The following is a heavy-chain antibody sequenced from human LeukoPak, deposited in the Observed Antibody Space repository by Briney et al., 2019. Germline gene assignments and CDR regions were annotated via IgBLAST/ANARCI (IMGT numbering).Heavy chain of an antibody. CDR3: AKANHDSSGYYGMDV. V-gene: IGHV3-30*02. J-gene: IGHJ6*04. Sequence: PGGSLRLSCAASGFTYSSYGMHWVRQAPGKGLEWVAFIRYDGSNKYYADSVKGRFTISRDNSKNTLYLQMNSLRAEDTAVYYCAKANHDSSGYYGMDVWGKGTTVTISS. CDR1: GFTYSSYG. D-gene: IGHD3-22*01. CDR2: IRYDGSNK.